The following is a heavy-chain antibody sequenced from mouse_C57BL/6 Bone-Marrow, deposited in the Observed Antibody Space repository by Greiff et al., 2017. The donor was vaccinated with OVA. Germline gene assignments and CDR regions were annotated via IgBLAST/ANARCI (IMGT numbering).Heavy chain of an antibody. V-gene: IGHV1-78*01. J-gene: IGHJ2*01. CDR2: IYPRDGST. D-gene: IGHD1-1*01. CDR1: GYTFTDHT. CDR3: ASPIYYYGSSPPYFDY. Sequence: VHLVESDAELVKPGASVKISCKVSGYTFTDHTIHWMKQRPEQGLEWIGYIYPRDGSTKYNEKFKGKATLTADKASSTAYMQLNSLTSEDSAVYFCASPIYYYGSSPPYFDYWGQGTTLTVSS.